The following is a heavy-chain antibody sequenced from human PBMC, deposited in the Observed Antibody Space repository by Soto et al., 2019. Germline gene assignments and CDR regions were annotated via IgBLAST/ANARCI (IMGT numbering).Heavy chain of an antibody. CDR2: IYYSGST. CDR3: ARGQGTLLFRP. CDR1: GGSISSGDYY. Sequence: QVQLQESGPGLVKPSQTLSLTCTVSGGSISSGDYYWSWIRQPPGKGLEWIGYIYYSGSTYYNPSLQGRVTLSRGTSKDPFPPELGPVDGPDPGVYFCARGQGTLLFRPWGPGTLGPVSS. V-gene: IGHV4-30-4*01. D-gene: IGHD2-8*02. J-gene: IGHJ5*02.